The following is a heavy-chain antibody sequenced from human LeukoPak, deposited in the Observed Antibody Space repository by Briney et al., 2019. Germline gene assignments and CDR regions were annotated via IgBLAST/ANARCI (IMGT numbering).Heavy chain of an antibody. D-gene: IGHD6-13*01. CDR1: GGSFSSYY. V-gene: IGHV4-59*08. CDR3: ARHPEYSSSWYYDNWFDP. J-gene: IGHJ5*02. Sequence: SETLSLTCTVSGGSFSSYYWSWIRQPPGKGLEWIGYIYYSGSTNYNPSLKSRVTISVDTSKDQFSLKLSSVTAADTAVYYCARHPEYSSSWYYDNWFDPWGQGTLVTVSS. CDR2: IYYSGST.